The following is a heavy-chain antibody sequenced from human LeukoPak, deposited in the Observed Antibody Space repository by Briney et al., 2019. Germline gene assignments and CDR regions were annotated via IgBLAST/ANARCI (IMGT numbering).Heavy chain of an antibody. CDR2: INPNSGGT. J-gene: IGHJ4*02. D-gene: IGHD1-26*01. Sequence: ASVKVSCKASGYTFTGYYMHWVRQAPGQGPEWMGWINPNSGGTNYAQKFQGRVTMTRDTSISTAYMELSRLRSDDTAVYYCAREPPRYRGPFDYWGQGTLVTVSS. CDR1: GYTFTGYY. CDR3: AREPPRYRGPFDY. V-gene: IGHV1-2*02.